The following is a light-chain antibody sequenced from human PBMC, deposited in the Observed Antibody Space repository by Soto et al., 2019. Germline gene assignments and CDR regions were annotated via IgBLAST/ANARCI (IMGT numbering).Light chain of an antibody. CDR3: SSYTSSSTLV. J-gene: IGLJ2*01. V-gene: IGLV2-14*01. CDR2: DVS. Sequence: QSALTQPASVSGSPGQSITISCTGTSSDVGGYNYVSWYQQHPGKAPKLMIYDVSNRPSGVSNRFSGSKSGNTASLTISGIQAEDEAEYYCSSYTSSSTLVFGGGTKLTVL. CDR1: SSDVGGYNY.